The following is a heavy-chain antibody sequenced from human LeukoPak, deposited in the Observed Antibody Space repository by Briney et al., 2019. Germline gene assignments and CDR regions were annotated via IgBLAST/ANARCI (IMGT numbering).Heavy chain of an antibody. CDR3: ARDRPTGASRVFVVQ. CDR2: MSSGSRYL. V-gene: IGHV3-21*01. D-gene: IGHD3-3*01. Sequence: GGSLRLSCTASGFTFSSYAMTWVRQAPGKGLEWVSSMSSGSRYLYYADSVRGRFTISRDNAKNSLYLVMNSLRAGDTAIYYCARDRPTGASRVFVVQWGQGTLVTVSS. CDR1: GFTFSSYA. J-gene: IGHJ4*02.